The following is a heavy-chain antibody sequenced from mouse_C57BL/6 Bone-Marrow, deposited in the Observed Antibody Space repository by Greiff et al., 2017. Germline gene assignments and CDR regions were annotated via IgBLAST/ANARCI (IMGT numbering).Heavy chain of an antibody. D-gene: IGHD2-1*01. V-gene: IGHV1-50*01. CDR1: GYTFTSYW. CDR2: IDPSDSYT. CDR3: ASYYGNPWYFDV. Sequence: VQLQQPGAELVKPGASVKLSCKASGYTFTSYWMQWVKRRPGKGLEWIGEIDPSDSYTNYNQKFKGKATLTLDTSSSTAYMQLSSLTSEDSAVYYCASYYGNPWYFDVWGTGTTVTVSA. J-gene: IGHJ1*03.